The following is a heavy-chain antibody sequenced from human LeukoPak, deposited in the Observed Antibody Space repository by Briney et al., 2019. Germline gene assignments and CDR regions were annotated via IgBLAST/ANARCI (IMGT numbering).Heavy chain of an antibody. CDR1: GGSFSGYY. V-gene: IGHV4-59*01. Sequence: SETLSLTCAVYGGSFSGYYWSWIRQPPGKGLEWIGYIYYSGSTNYNPSLKSRVTISVDTSKNQFSLKLSSVTAADTAVYYCSGITIDDNWFDPWGQGTLVTVSS. CDR2: IYYSGST. CDR3: SGITIDDNWFDP. J-gene: IGHJ5*02. D-gene: IGHD3-3*01.